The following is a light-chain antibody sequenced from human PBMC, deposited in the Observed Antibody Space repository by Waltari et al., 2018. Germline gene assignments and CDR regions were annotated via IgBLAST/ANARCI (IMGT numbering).Light chain of an antibody. Sequence: QSALSQPPSASGSPGQSVTISCTGTSSDVGGYNYVSWYQQHPGKAPKFVIYELTKRPSGVPDRFSGSKAGNTASLTVSGLQAEDEADYYCSSYAGSNIVVFGGGTKLTVL. J-gene: IGLJ2*01. CDR2: ELT. CDR1: SSDVGGYNY. CDR3: SSYAGSNIVV. V-gene: IGLV2-8*01.